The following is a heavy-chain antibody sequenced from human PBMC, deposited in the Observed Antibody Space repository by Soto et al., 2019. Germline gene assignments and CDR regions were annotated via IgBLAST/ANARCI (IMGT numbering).Heavy chain of an antibody. CDR2: IGFAGNNK. CDR1: GFPFDSYG. Sequence: PGGSLRLSCVASGFPFDSYGIHWVRRAPGKGLEWVATIGFAGNNKYYADSVEGRFTISRDNSKNTVYLQMNSLRLEDTAVYYCARGPSYSDSYFDHWGQGTLVTVSS. D-gene: IGHD4-17*01. V-gene: IGHV3-30*02. J-gene: IGHJ4*02. CDR3: ARGPSYSDSYFDH.